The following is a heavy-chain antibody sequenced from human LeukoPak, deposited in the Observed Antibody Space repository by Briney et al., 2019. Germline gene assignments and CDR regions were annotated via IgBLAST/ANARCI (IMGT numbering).Heavy chain of an antibody. D-gene: IGHD3-22*01. J-gene: IGHJ4*02. CDR1: GGTFNSYA. CDR3: ARDSYYDSSGYLY. V-gene: IGHV1-69*05. Sequence: SSVKVSCKASGGTFNSYAISWVRQAPGQGLEWMGRIIPIFGTANYAQKFQGRVTITTDESTSTAYMELSSLRSEDTAVYYCARDSYYDSSGYLYWVQGTLVTVSS. CDR2: IIPIFGTA.